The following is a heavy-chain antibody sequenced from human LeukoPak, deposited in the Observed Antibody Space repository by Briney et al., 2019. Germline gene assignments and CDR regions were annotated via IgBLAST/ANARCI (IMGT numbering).Heavy chain of an antibody. CDR3: ARGDLLTGYYSWFDP. Sequence: PSETLSLTCAVYGGSFSGYYWNWIRQPPGKGLEWIGEINHSGSTNYNPSLKSRVTISVDTSKNQFSLKLSSVTAADTAVYYCARGDLLTGYYSWFDPWGQGTLVTVSS. CDR2: INHSGST. CDR1: GGSFSGYY. V-gene: IGHV4-34*01. J-gene: IGHJ5*02. D-gene: IGHD3-9*01.